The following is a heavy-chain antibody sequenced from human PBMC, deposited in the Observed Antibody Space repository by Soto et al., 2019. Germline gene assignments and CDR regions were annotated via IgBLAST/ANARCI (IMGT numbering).Heavy chain of an antibody. CDR2: IYTSGST. J-gene: IGHJ5*02. V-gene: IGHV4-4*07. CDR3: ARVRSSSSCSTRGNWFDP. CDR1: GGCISSYY. Sequence: SGTRALSCTVAGGCISSYYWSWIRQPAGKGLEWIGRIYTSGSTNYNPSLKSRVTMSVDTSKNQFSLKLSSVTAADTAVYYCARVRSSSSCSTRGNWFDPWGQGTLVTVSS. D-gene: IGHD6-13*01.